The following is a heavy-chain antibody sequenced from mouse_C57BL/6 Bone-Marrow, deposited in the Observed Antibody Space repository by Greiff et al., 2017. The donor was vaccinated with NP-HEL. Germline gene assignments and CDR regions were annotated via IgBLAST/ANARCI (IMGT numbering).Heavy chain of an antibody. CDR2: IWGVGST. J-gene: IGHJ3*01. D-gene: IGHD1-1*01. CDR3: ALYYYGFAY. V-gene: IGHV2-6*01. Sequence: QVHVKQSGPGLVAPSQSLSITCTVSGFSLTSYGVDWVRQSPGKGLEWLGVIWGVGSTNYNSALKSRLSISKDNSKSQVFLKMNSLQTDDTAMYYCALYYYGFAYWGQGTLVTVSA. CDR1: GFSLTSYG.